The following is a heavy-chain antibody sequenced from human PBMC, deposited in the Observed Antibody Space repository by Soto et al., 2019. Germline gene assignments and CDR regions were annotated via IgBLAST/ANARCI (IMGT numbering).Heavy chain of an antibody. J-gene: IGHJ4*02. V-gene: IGHV1-69*13. CDR3: AALIWSGYYLPLDS. CDR2: FLPIFTTS. Sequence: ASVKVSCKTSGDSFRNYAFTWARQAPGQGLEWMGAFLPIFTTSNYAQQFQGRVTISADELLSTTYMELSSLRSDDTAVYYCAALIWSGYYLPLDSWGKGTLVADSS. D-gene: IGHD3-3*01. CDR1: GDSFRNYA.